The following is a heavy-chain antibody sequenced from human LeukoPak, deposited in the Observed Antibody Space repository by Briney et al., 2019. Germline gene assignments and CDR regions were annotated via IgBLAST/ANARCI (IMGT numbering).Heavy chain of an antibody. CDR1: GGSISSHY. CDR3: AREGGSGYYYDY. Sequence: SETLSLTCTVSGGSISSHYWSWIRQPPGKGLEWIGYIYYSGGTNYNPSLKSRVTISVDTSKNQFSLKLSSVTAADTAVYYCAREGGSGYYYDYWGQGTLVTVSS. D-gene: IGHD3-22*01. J-gene: IGHJ4*02. V-gene: IGHV4-59*11. CDR2: IYYSGGT.